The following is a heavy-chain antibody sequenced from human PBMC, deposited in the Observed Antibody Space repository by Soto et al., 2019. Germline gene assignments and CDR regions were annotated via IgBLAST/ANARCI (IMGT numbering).Heavy chain of an antibody. V-gene: IGHV3-30*18. CDR2: ISYDGSNK. J-gene: IGHJ4*02. CDR1: GFTFSSYG. Sequence: PGGSLRLSCAASGFTFSSYGMHWVRQAPGKGLEWVAVISYDGSNKYYADSVKGRFTISRDNSKNTLYLQMNSLRAEDTAVYYCAKDSQSDSAVDYWGQGTLVTVSS. CDR3: AKDSQSDSAVDY.